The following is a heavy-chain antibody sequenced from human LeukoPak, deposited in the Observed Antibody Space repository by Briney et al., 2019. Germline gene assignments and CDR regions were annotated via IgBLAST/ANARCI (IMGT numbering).Heavy chain of an antibody. Sequence: GGSLRLSCAASGFTVSSNYMIWVRQAPGKGLEWVSVIYSGGSTFYADSVKGRFTISRDNSKNTLYLQMSSLRAEDTAVYYCARGTSWPQWFDPWGQGTLVSVSS. V-gene: IGHV3-53*01. CDR3: ARGTSWPQWFDP. CDR2: IYSGGST. J-gene: IGHJ5*02. CDR1: GFTVSSNY. D-gene: IGHD3-10*01.